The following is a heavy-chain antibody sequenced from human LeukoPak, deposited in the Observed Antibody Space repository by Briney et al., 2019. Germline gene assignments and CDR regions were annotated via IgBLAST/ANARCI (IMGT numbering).Heavy chain of an antibody. CDR1: GGSIISSSYY. Sequence: SETLSLTCTVSGGSIISSSYYWGWIRQPPGRGLEWIGSIYYSGSTYYNPSLKSRATISVDTSKNQFSLKLSSVTAADTAVYYCARLGYCSGGSCYGDYWGQGTLVTVSS. CDR2: IYYSGST. J-gene: IGHJ4*02. CDR3: ARLGYCSGGSCYGDY. V-gene: IGHV4-39*01. D-gene: IGHD2-15*01.